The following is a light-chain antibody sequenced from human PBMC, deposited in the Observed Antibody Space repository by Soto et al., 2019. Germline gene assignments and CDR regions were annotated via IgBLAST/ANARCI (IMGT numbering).Light chain of an antibody. CDR1: QGISSW. J-gene: IGKJ2*01. V-gene: IGKV1-5*01. CDR2: DAS. CDR3: QQYSRYSYP. Sequence: DIQMTQSPSTLSASVGDRVTITCRASQGISSWLAWYQQKPGKAPKLLIYDASSLESGVPSRFSGSGSGTEFTLTISSLQPDDFPTYYCQQYSRYSYPFGQGTKLEL.